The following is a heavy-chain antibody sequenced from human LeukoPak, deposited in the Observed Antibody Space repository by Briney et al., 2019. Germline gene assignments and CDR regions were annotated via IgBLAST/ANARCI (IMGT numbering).Heavy chain of an antibody. CDR1: GFTFSSYA. J-gene: IGHJ5*02. D-gene: IGHD3-10*01. CDR3: ARDIYGVSGNLHWFDP. Sequence: GGSLRLSCAASGFTFSSYAMSWVRQAPGKGLEWVSAISGSGGSTYYADSVKGRFTISRDNSKNTLYLQMNSLRAEDTAVYYCARDIYGVSGNLHWFDPWGQGTLVTVSS. V-gene: IGHV3-23*01. CDR2: ISGSGGST.